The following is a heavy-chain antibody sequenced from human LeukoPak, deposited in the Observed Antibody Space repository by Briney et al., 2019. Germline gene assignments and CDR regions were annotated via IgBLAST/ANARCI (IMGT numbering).Heavy chain of an antibody. CDR2: INHSGST. CDR3: ARSHYYDSSGYLSPRYFDY. Sequence: PSETLSLTCAVYGGSFSGYYWSWIRQPPGKGLEWIGEINHSGSTNYNPSLKSRVTISVDTSKNQFSLKLSFVTAADTAVYYCARSHYYDSSGYLSPRYFDYWGQGTLVTVSS. D-gene: IGHD3-22*01. V-gene: IGHV4-34*01. CDR1: GGSFSGYY. J-gene: IGHJ4*02.